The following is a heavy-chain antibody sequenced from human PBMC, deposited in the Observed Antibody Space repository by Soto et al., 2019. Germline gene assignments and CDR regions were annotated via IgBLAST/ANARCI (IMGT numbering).Heavy chain of an antibody. J-gene: IGHJ4*02. D-gene: IGHD1-20*01. CDR2: ISVSDAFI. CDR3: TRETVAGITGLDY. V-gene: IGHV3-23*01. CDR1: GFNVGAFA. Sequence: GGSLSLSCAASGFNVGAFAVNWVRQAPGKGLEWVSGISVSDAFIYYADSVRGRFSISRDASENILYLQMNSLRVDDTALYYCTRETVAGITGLDYWGPGTLVTVSS.